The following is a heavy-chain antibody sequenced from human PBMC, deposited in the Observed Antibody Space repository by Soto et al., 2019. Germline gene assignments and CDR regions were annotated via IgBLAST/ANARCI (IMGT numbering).Heavy chain of an antibody. Sequence: QLQLQESGPGLVKPSETLSLICNVSGVSIRSTSYYWTWIRQPPGKGLEWIGTIYFSGSTFYNPSLKSRVSIPGYTAKNQFLLNLTSGTDGDTAGYYCARHGSYWGQGTL. J-gene: IGHJ4*02. CDR3: ARHGSY. CDR1: GVSIRSTSYY. V-gene: IGHV4-39*01. CDR2: IYFSGST.